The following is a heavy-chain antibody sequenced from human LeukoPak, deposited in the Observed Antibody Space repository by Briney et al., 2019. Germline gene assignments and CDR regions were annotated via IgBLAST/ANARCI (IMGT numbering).Heavy chain of an antibody. D-gene: IGHD1-26*01. CDR1: GGSISSYY. CDR2: IYYSGST. Sequence: SETLSLTCTVSGGSISSYYWSWIRQPPGKGLEWIGYIYYSGSTNYNPSLKSRVTISVDTSKNQFSLKLSSVTAADTAVYYCARLGGGSYGYYYYCGMDVWGQGTTVTVSS. J-gene: IGHJ6*02. CDR3: ARLGGGSYGYYYYCGMDV. V-gene: IGHV4-59*08.